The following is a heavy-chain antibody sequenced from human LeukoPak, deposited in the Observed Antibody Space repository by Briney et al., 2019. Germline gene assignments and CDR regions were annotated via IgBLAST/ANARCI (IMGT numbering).Heavy chain of an antibody. CDR3: ARGQIVGGYNLMDY. CDR2: ILYDGSVE. Sequence: GGSLRLSCAASGFTFRSYAMHWVRQAPGKGLEWVATILYDGSVENTADSVRGRFIISRDNSKNTVFLQMNSLRSEDTALYYCARGQIVGGYNLMDYWGQGSLVTVSS. D-gene: IGHD1-26*01. J-gene: IGHJ4*02. V-gene: IGHV3-30-3*01. CDR1: GFTFRSYA.